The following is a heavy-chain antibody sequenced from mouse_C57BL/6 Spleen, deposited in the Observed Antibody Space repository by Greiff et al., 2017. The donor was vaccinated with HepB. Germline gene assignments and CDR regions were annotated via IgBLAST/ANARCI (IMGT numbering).Heavy chain of an antibody. V-gene: IGHV1-18*01. J-gene: IGHJ4*01. CDR1: GYTFTDYN. CDR3: ARFYDGYYDSNPYYAMDY. D-gene: IGHD2-3*01. Sequence: EVQLQQSGPELVKPGASVKIPCKASGYTFTDYNMDWVKQSHGKSLEWIGDINPNNGGTIYNQKFKGKATLTVDKSSSTAYMELRSLTSEDTAVYYCARFYDGYYDSNPYYAMDYWGQGTSVTVSS. CDR2: INPNNGGT.